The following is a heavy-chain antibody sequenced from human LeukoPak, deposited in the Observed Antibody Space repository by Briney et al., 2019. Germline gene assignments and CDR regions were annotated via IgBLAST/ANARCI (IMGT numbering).Heavy chain of an antibody. D-gene: IGHD3-3*01. V-gene: IGHV1-18*01. Sequence: EASVKVSCKASGYTFTSYGISWVRQAPGQGLEWMGWISAYNGNTNYAQKLQGRVTMTTDTSTSTAYMELRSLRSDDTAVYYCARVPRGGDFWSGYYIRYYFDYWGQGTLVTVSS. CDR2: ISAYNGNT. J-gene: IGHJ4*02. CDR3: ARVPRGGDFWSGYYIRYYFDY. CDR1: GYTFTSYG.